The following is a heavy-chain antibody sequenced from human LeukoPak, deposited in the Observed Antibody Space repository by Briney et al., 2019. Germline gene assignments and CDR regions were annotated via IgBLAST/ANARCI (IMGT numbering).Heavy chain of an antibody. J-gene: IGHJ6*03. D-gene: IGHD5-18*01. V-gene: IGHV1-2*02. CDR1: GYTFTVYY. Sequence: GASVKVSCKASGYTFTVYYIHWIREAPGRGLEWMGWIDPNSGDTHYSQNFQGRVTMTRNTSISTAYMELSSLRSEDTAVYYCARDNGGTAMAYYYYYYMDVWGKGTTVTISS. CDR2: IDPNSGDT. CDR3: ARDNGGTAMAYYYYYYMDV.